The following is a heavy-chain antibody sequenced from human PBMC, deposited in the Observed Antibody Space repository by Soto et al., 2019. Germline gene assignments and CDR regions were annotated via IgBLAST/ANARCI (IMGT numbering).Heavy chain of an antibody. Sequence: QVQLQESGPGLVKPSGTLSLTCAVSGGSISSSNWWSWVRQPPGKGLEWIGEIYHSGSTNYNPSRTSCVTISVDKSTTQFSREPTAVTAAATAVYYGARVSGIYYSGMDVLGQGTTVTVSS. D-gene: IGHD1-26*01. CDR1: GGSISSSNW. V-gene: IGHV4-4*02. J-gene: IGHJ6*02. CDR3: ARVSGIYYSGMDV. CDR2: IYHSGST.